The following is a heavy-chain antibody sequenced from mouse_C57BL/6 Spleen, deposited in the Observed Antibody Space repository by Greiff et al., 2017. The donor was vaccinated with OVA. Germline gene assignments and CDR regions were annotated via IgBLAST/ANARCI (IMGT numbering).Heavy chain of an antibody. CDR3: ARSIYYYGSSRYFDV. CDR2: IYPGGGYT. CDR1: GYTFTNYW. Sequence: LVESGAELVRPGTSVKMSCKASGYTFTNYWIGWAKQRPGHGLEWIGDIYPGGGYTNYNEKFKGKATLTADKSSSTAYMQFSSLTSEDSAIYYCARSIYYYGSSRYFDVWGTGTTVTVSS. V-gene: IGHV1-63*01. D-gene: IGHD1-1*01. J-gene: IGHJ1*03.